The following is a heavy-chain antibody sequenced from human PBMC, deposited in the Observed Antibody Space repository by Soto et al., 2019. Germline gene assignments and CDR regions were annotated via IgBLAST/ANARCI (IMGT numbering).Heavy chain of an antibody. CDR1: GGSISSYY. J-gene: IGHJ1*01. CDR3: ARHLAIAAAERYFHH. CDR2: IYNSGST. D-gene: IGHD6-13*01. Sequence: PSETLSLTCTVSGGSISSYYWSWIRQPPGKGLEWIGDIYNSGSTNYNPSLKSRVTISLDTSKNQFSLKLTSVTAADTAVYFCARHLAIAAAERYFHHWGQGTLVTVSS. V-gene: IGHV4-59*08.